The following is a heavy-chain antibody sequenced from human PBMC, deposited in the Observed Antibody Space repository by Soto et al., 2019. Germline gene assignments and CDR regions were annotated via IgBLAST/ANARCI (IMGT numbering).Heavy chain of an antibody. CDR3: ARGRVVPARNKKVRSYYMDV. J-gene: IGHJ6*03. CDR1: GGSFSGYY. Sequence: SETLSLTCAVYGGSFSGYYWSWIRQPPGKGLEWIGEINHSGSTNYNPSLKSRVTISVDTSKNQFSLKLSSVTAADTAVYYCARGRVVPARNKKVRSYYMDVWGKGTTVTVSS. V-gene: IGHV4-34*01. D-gene: IGHD2-2*01. CDR2: INHSGST.